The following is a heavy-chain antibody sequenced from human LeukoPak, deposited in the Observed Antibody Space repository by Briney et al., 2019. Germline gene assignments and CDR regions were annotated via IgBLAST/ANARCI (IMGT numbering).Heavy chain of an antibody. J-gene: IGHJ4*02. V-gene: IGHV1-8*01. CDR1: GYNFTSYD. CDR3: ARSDSHYSSTWYGGGDY. Sequence: ASMKVSCKTSGYNFTSYDINWVRQATGQGLEWVGWIDPNNGNTGYAQNFQGRITMTRDTSIHTAYLELRSLRSEDTAVFYCARSDSHYSSTWYGGGDYWGQGTLVTVSS. CDR2: IDPNNGNT. D-gene: IGHD6-19*01.